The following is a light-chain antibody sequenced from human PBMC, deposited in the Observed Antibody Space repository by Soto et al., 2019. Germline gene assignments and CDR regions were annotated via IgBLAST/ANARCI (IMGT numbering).Light chain of an antibody. CDR2: DAS. Sequence: DIQMTQSPSTLSASVGDRVIITCRASQSISSWLAWYQQKPGKAPKLLIYDASSLESGVPSRFSGSGSGTEFTLTISSLQPADFATYYCQHYNSYSWTFGQGTKVEIK. J-gene: IGKJ1*01. CDR1: QSISSW. V-gene: IGKV1-5*01. CDR3: QHYNSYSWT.